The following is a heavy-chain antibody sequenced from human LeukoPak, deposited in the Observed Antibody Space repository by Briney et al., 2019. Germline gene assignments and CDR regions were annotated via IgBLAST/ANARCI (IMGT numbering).Heavy chain of an antibody. CDR1: GFTFDDYG. D-gene: IGHD4-17*01. Sequence: GGSLRLSCAASGFTFDDYGVSWVRQTPGKGPELVCGINWNGGSTGYADSVKGRFTISRDNAKNSLYLQMNSLSAEDTAFYYCARGGMTTVTHYFDFWGQGTLVTVSS. CDR3: ARGGMTTVTHYFDF. CDR2: INWNGGST. J-gene: IGHJ4*02. V-gene: IGHV3-20*04.